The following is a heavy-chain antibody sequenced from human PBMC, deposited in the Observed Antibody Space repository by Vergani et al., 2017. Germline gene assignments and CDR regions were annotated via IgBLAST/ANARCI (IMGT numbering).Heavy chain of an antibody. CDR2: ISAYNGNT. CDR1: GYTFTSYG. Sequence: QVQLVQSGAEVKKPGASVKVSCKASGYTFTSYGISWVRQAPGQGLEWMGWISAYNGNTNYAQKLQGRVTMTTDTSTSTAYMELRSLRSDDTAVYYCAGDSTPWPYYYYGMDVWGQGTTVTVSS. V-gene: IGHV1-18*01. J-gene: IGHJ6*02. D-gene: IGHD2-2*01. CDR3: AGDSTPWPYYYYGMDV.